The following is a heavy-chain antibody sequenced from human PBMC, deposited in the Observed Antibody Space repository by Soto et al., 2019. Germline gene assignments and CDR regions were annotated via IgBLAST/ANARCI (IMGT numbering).Heavy chain of an antibody. D-gene: IGHD2-2*01. CDR1: GYTFTGYY. Sequence: ASVKVSCKASGYTFTGYYMHWVRQAPGQGLEWMGWINPNSGGTNYAQKFQGWVTMTRDTSTSTAYMELSRLRSDDTAVYYCARVNCSSTSCYFAYWGQGALVTVSS. CDR3: ARVNCSSTSCYFAY. CDR2: INPNSGGT. V-gene: IGHV1-2*04. J-gene: IGHJ4*02.